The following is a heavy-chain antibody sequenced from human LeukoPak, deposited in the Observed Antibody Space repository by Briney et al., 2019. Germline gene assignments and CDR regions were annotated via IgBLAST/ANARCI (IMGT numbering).Heavy chain of an antibody. D-gene: IGHD6-19*01. CDR2: IHHSGNRFESGST. CDR1: GSSIINTYY. CDR3: AAALGQWLVR. V-gene: IGHV4-59*08. Sequence: SETLSLTCTVSGSSIINTYYWGWVRQSPGKGLEWIGSIHHSGNRFESGSTHYNPSLKSRVTISVDTSKNQFSLKLSSVTAADTAVYYCAAALGQWLVRWGQGTLVTVSS. J-gene: IGHJ4*02.